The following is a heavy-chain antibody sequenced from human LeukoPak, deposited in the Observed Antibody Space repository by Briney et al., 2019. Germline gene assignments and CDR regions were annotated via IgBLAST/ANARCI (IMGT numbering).Heavy chain of an antibody. J-gene: IGHJ6*03. CDR2: IRYDGSNK. V-gene: IGHV3-30*02. CDR3: ANLYVWGSYRYSMDV. D-gene: IGHD3-16*02. Sequence: SGGSLRLSCAASGFTFSSYGMHWVRQAPGTGLEWVAFIRYDGSNKYYADSVKGRFTISRDNSKNTLYLQMNSLRAEDTAVYYCANLYVWGSYRYSMDVWGKGTTVTVSS. CDR1: GFTFSSYG.